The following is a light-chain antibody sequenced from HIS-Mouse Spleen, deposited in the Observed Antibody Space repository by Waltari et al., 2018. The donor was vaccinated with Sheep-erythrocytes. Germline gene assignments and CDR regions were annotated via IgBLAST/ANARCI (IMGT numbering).Light chain of an antibody. CDR3: QQSYSTPPT. Sequence: DIQMTQSPSSLSASEGDRVTITCRASQSISSYLNWYQQKPGKAPKLLIYAASSLQSGVPSRFSGIGSGTDFTLTISILQPEDFATYYCQQSYSTPPTFGGGTKVEIK. CDR2: AAS. J-gene: IGKJ4*01. CDR1: QSISSY. V-gene: IGKV1-39*01.